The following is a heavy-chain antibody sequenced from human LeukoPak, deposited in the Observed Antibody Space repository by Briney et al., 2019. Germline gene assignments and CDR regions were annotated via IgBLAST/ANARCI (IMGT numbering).Heavy chain of an antibody. CDR3: ARDREGTNGVCYTDY. CDR1: GFTFSSYS. V-gene: IGHV3-21*01. J-gene: IGHJ4*02. CDR2: ISSSSSYI. Sequence: GGSLRLSCAASGFTFSSYSMKWVRQAPGKGLEWVSSISSSSSYIYYADSVKGRFTISRDNAKNSLYLQMNSLRAEDTAVYYCARDREGTNGVCYTDYWGQGTLVTVSS. D-gene: IGHD2-8*01.